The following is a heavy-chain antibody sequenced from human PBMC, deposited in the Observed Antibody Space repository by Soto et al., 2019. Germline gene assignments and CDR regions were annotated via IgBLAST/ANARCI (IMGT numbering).Heavy chain of an antibody. J-gene: IGHJ3*02. D-gene: IGHD2-21*02. CDR3: ARAYCCGDCYAFDI. V-gene: IGHV4-59*01. CDR2: IYYSGST. CDR1: GGSISSYY. Sequence: QVQLQESGPGLVKPSETLSLTCTVSGGSISSYYWSWIRQPPGKGLEWIGYIYYSGSTNYNPSLKSRVTIAVDTSKNQFPLKLSSVTAADTAVYYCARAYCCGDCYAFDIWGQGTMVTVSS.